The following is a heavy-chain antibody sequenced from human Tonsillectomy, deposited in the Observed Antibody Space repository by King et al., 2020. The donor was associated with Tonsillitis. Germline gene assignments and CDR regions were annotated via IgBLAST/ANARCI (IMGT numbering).Heavy chain of an antibody. Sequence: VQLVESGGGLVQPGGSLRLSCAASGFTFSSYAMSWVRQAPGKGLEWVSAISGSGGSTYYADSVKGRFTISRDNPKNTVYLQMNSLRAEDTAVYYCAKDSGITMIVALGDYWGQGTLVTVSS. CDR2: ISGSGGST. J-gene: IGHJ4*02. CDR3: AKDSGITMIVALGDY. D-gene: IGHD3-22*01. CDR1: GFTFSSYA. V-gene: IGHV3-23*04.